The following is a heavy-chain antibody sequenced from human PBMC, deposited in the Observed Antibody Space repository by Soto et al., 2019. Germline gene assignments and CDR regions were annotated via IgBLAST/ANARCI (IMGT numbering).Heavy chain of an antibody. Sequence: QVQLVQSGAEVKKPGSSVKVSCKASGGTFSSYAISWVRQAPGQGLEWMGGIIPIFGTANYAQKFQGRVTITAAESTSTAYIELSRLRSEDIAVYYCASTLSGSSWLRQAYYFDYWGQGTMVTVSS. CDR3: ASTLSGSSWLRQAYYFDY. J-gene: IGHJ4*02. V-gene: IGHV1-69*01. CDR2: IIPIFGTA. D-gene: IGHD6-13*01. CDR1: GGTFSSYA.